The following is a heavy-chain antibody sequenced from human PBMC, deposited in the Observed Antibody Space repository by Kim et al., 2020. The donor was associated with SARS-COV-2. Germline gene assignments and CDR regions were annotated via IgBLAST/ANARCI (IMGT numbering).Heavy chain of an antibody. CDR1: GYTFTGYY. V-gene: IGHV1-2*06. J-gene: IGHJ5*02. D-gene: IGHD5-18*01. CDR2: INPNSGGT. Sequence: ASVKVSCKASGYTFTGYYMHWVRQAPGQGLEWMGRINPNSGGTNYAQKFQGRVTMTRDTSISTAYMELSRLRSDDTAVYYCVLVWEPPLLRIQLHPWLFDPWGQGTLVTVSS. CDR3: VLVWEPPLLRIQLHPWLFDP.